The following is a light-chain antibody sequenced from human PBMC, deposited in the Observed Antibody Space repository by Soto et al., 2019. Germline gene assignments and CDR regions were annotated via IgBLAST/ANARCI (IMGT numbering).Light chain of an antibody. V-gene: IGKV1-39*01. Sequence: DIRMTQSPASLSASVGDRVTITCRASQTISSYLTWYQKKPGKAPTLLIYAASTLQSGVPSRFSGSRSGTDFTLTISSLQPEDFASYYCQQSSRTPWTFGQGTKVEIK. CDR1: QTISSY. CDR2: AAS. J-gene: IGKJ1*01. CDR3: QQSSRTPWT.